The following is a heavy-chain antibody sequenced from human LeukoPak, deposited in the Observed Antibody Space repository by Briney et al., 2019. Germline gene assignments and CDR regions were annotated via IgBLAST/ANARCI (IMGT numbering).Heavy chain of an antibody. Sequence: SGRSLRLSCAASGFSVSIHYMAWVRQAPGKGLEWVSVIYSGGTTYYADSVKGRFTISRDNSKNTLYLQMNSLRAEDTAVYYCARDQDSGYGDAFDIWGQGTMVTVSS. D-gene: IGHD5-12*01. V-gene: IGHV3-66*01. CDR1: GFSVSIHY. CDR3: ARDQDSGYGDAFDI. CDR2: IYSGGTT. J-gene: IGHJ3*02.